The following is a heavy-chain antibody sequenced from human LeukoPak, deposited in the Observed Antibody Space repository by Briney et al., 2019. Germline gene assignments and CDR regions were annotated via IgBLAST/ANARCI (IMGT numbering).Heavy chain of an antibody. D-gene: IGHD2-2*02. CDR2: ISSSSSTI. CDR1: GFTFSSYS. V-gene: IGHV3-48*04. J-gene: IGHJ4*02. CDR3: ARGSAGLLGYCSSTSCYIY. Sequence: GGSLRLSCAASGFTFSSYSMNWVRQAPGKGLEWVSYISSSSSTIYYADSVKGRFTISRDNAKNSLYLQMNSLRAEDTAVYYCARGSAGLLGYCSSTSCYIYWGQGTLVTVSS.